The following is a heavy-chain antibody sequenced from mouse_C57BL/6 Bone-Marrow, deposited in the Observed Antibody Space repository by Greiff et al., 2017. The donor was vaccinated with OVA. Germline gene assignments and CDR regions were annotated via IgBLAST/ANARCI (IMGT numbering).Heavy chain of an antibody. D-gene: IGHD1-1*01. Sequence: VQGVESGPGLVAPSQSLSITCTVSGFSLTSYGVHWVRQPPGKGLEWLVVIWSDGSTTYNSALKSRLSISKDNSKSQVFLKMNSLQTDDTAMYYCARHLITTVDYAMDYWGQGTSVTVSS. V-gene: IGHV2-6-1*01. CDR2: IWSDGST. CDR1: GFSLTSYG. CDR3: ARHLITTVDYAMDY. J-gene: IGHJ4*01.